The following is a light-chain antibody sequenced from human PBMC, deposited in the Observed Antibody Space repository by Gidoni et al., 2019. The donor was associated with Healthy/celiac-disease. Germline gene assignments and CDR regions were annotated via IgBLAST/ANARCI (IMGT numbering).Light chain of an antibody. J-gene: IGKJ4*01. V-gene: IGKV1-39*01. CDR3: QQSYSTLLT. Sequence: PSSLSASVGDSVTITCRASQSISSYLNWYQQKPGKAPKRLIYAASSLQSGVPSRFSGSGSGTDFTLTISSLQPEDFATYYWQQSYSTLLTFGGGTKVEIK. CDR2: AAS. CDR1: QSISSY.